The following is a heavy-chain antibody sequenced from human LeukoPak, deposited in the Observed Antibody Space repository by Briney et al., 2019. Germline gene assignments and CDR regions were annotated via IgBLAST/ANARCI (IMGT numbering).Heavy chain of an antibody. D-gene: IGHD3-10*01. CDR1: GGSISSSSYY. CDR3: ARRMSLSGSLN. V-gene: IGHV4-39*01. J-gene: IGHJ4*02. CDR2: IYYSGST. Sequence: SATLSLTCTVSGGSISSSSYYWGWIRQPPGKGLEWIGSIYYSGSTYYNPSLKSRVTISVDTSKNQFSLKLSSVTAADTAVYYCARRMSLSGSLNWGQGTLVTVSS.